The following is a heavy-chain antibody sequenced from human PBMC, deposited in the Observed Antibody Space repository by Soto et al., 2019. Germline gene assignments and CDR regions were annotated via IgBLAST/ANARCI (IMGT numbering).Heavy chain of an antibody. D-gene: IGHD3-16*02. CDR3: ARVRTNMITFGGVIVARLLYYFDY. CDR1: GFTFSSYD. Sequence: PGGSLRLSCAASGFTFSSYDMHWVRQATGKGLEWVSAIGTAGDTYYPGSVKGRFTISRENAKNSLYLQMNSLRAGDTAVYYCARVRTNMITFGGVIVARLLYYFDYWGQGTPVTVSS. V-gene: IGHV3-13*01. J-gene: IGHJ4*02. CDR2: IGTAGDT.